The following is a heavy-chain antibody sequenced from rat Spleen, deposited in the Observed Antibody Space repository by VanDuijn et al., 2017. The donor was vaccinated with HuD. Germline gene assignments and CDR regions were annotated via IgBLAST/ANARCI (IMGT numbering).Heavy chain of an antibody. J-gene: IGHJ4*01. CDR1: GFTFSDYA. V-gene: IGHV5-17*01. CDR2: MIYDGSST. CDR3: ARHEGNSGYYFDY. D-gene: IGHD4-3*01. Sequence: EVQLVESDGGLVQPGRSLKLSCAASGFTFSDYAMAWVRQAPKKGLEWVATMIYDGSSTYYRNSVKGRFTISRDNAKSTLYLQMDSLRSEDTATYYCARHEGNSGYYFDYWGQGASVTVSS.